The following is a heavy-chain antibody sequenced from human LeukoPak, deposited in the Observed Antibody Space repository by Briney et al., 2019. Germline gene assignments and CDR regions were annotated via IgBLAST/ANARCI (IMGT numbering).Heavy chain of an antibody. V-gene: IGHV4-34*01. Sequence: PSETLSLTCAVYGGSFSGYYWSWIRQPPGKGLEWIGEINHSGSTNYNPSLKSRVTISVDTSKNQFSLKLSSVTAADTAVYYCAGNAVPAAILGYWGQGTLVTVSS. CDR1: GGSFSGYY. CDR3: AGNAVPAAILGY. D-gene: IGHD2-2*02. CDR2: INHSGST. J-gene: IGHJ4*02.